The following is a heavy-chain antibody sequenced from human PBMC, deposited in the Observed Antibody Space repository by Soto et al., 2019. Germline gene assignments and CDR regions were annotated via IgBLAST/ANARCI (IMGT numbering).Heavy chain of an antibody. J-gene: IGHJ6*03. CDR3: ARGPRIYYYYYMVV. CDR1: DRSFSDYY. V-gene: IGHV4-34*01. CDR2: INHSGCT. Sequence: SESLSLTCAVYDRSFSDYYWSWIRQPPGKGLEWIGEINHSGCTNYNPSLKSRVTISVDTSKNQFSLKLSSVTAADTAVYYCARGPRIYYYYYMVVWGKGTTVTVSS.